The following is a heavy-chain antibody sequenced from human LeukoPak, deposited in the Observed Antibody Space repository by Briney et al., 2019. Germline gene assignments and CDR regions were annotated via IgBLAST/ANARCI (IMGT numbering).Heavy chain of an antibody. J-gene: IGHJ6*03. CDR1: GGTFSSYA. CDR2: IIPIFGTA. CDR3: ARDKTTVTGRTRYYYYYMDV. D-gene: IGHD4-11*01. V-gene: IGHV1-69*13. Sequence: EASVKVSCKASGGTFSSYAISWVRQAPGQGLEWMGGIIPIFGTANYAQKFQGRVTITADESTSTAYMTLSSMRSADTAVYYCARDKTTVTGRTRYYYYYMDVWGKGNTVTVSS.